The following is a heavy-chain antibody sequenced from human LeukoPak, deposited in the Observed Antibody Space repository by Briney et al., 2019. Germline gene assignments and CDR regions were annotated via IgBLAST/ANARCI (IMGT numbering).Heavy chain of an antibody. Sequence: SVKVSCKASGGTFSSYAISWVRQAPGQGLEWMGGIIPIIGTANYAQKFQGRVTITADESTSTAYMELSSLRSEDTAVYYCASGITIFGVVPARPKPYYYYYMDVWGKGTTVTVSS. D-gene: IGHD3-3*01. V-gene: IGHV1-69*01. CDR3: ASGITIFGVVPARPKPYYYYYMDV. J-gene: IGHJ6*03. CDR1: GGTFSSYA. CDR2: IIPIIGTA.